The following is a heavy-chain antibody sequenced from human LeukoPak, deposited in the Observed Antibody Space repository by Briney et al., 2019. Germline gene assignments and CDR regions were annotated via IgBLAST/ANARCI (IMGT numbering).Heavy chain of an antibody. J-gene: IGHJ6*03. CDR3: ALKNWNDAGSYYYVDV. CDR2: INHSGST. CDR1: GFTFSSYA. D-gene: IGHD1-1*01. V-gene: IGHV4-34*08. Sequence: GSLRLSCAASGFTFSSYAMSWVRQPPGKGLEWIGEINHSGSTNYNPSLKSRVTISVDTSKIQFSLKLSSVTAADTAVYYCALKNWNDAGSYYYVDVRGKGTTVTVSS.